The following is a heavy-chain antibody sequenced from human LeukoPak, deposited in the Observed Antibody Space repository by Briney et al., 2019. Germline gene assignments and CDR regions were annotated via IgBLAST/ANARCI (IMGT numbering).Heavy chain of an antibody. CDR2: IGHSGSRI. Sequence: GGSLRLSCAASGFTFSSYGMSWVRQAPGKGLEWVSYIGHSGSRIFYVDSVKGRFTISRDSARDSVYLQMNSLRAEDTALYYCARGDSSSWYPAFDYWGQGTLVTVSS. V-gene: IGHV3-48*03. CDR3: ARGDSSSWYPAFDY. D-gene: IGHD6-13*01. CDR1: GFTFSSYG. J-gene: IGHJ4*02.